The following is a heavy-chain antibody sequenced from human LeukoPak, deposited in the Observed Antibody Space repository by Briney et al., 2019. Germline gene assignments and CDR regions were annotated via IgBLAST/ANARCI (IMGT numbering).Heavy chain of an antibody. Sequence: PSETLSLTCTVSCGSISSGSYYWSWIRQPAGKGLEWIGRIYTSGSTNYNPSLKSRVTISVDTSKNQFSLKLSSVTAADTAVYYCAREGYGVYYYYYMDVWGKGTTVTVSS. CDR2: IYTSGST. D-gene: IGHD4-17*01. J-gene: IGHJ6*03. V-gene: IGHV4-61*02. CDR3: AREGYGVYYYYYMDV. CDR1: CGSISSGSYY.